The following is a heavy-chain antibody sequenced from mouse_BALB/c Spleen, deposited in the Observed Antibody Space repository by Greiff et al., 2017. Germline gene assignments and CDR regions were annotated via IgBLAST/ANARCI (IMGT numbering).Heavy chain of an antibody. CDR3: ASYDGPLAY. CDR2: IDPENGNT. CDR1: GFNIKDYY. J-gene: IGHJ3*01. V-gene: IGHV14-1*02. Sequence: EVKLVESGAELVRPGALVKLSCKASGFNIKDYYMHWVKQRPEQGLEWIGWIDPENGNTIYDPKFQGKASITADTSSNTAYLQLSSLTSEDTAVYYCASYDGPLAYWGQGTLVTVSA. D-gene: IGHD2-3*01.